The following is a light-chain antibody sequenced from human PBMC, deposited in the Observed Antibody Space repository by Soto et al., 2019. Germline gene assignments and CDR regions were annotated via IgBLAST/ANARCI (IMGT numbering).Light chain of an antibody. Sequence: QSVLTQPASVSGSPGQSITISCTGSSSDVGAYNFVSWYQHHPGKAPKLILYEVTTRPSGVSSRFSGSKSGNTASLTISGLQADDEADYYCSSYTSTNTPYVFGTGTK. CDR1: SSDVGAYNF. CDR3: SSYTSTNTPYV. V-gene: IGLV2-14*01. J-gene: IGLJ1*01. CDR2: EVT.